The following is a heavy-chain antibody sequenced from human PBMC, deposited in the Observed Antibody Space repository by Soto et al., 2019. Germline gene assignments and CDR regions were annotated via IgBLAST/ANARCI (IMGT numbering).Heavy chain of an antibody. J-gene: IGHJ5*02. D-gene: IGHD3-10*01. CDR3: AKFDPIT. Sequence: QVQLVESGGGVVQPGRSLRLSCAASGFAFSTYDMHWVRQAPGKGLEWVAIISYHGSDKYYEDSVKGRFTVSRDNSKNTLYLQMNTLGTEDMAVYYCAKFDPITWGQGTLVTVSS. CDR2: ISYHGSDK. CDR1: GFAFSTYD. V-gene: IGHV3-30*18.